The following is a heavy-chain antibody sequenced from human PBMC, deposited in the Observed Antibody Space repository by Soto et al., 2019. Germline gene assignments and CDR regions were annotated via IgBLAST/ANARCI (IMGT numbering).Heavy chain of an antibody. D-gene: IGHD6-13*01. CDR3: AVGRRRGSSWYRPLDY. Sequence: QVQLVQSGAEVKKPGASVKVSCKASGYTFTSYGISWVRQAPGQGLEWMGWISAYNGNTNYAQKLQGRVTMTTDTSTSTADMELRSLRSDDTAVYYCAVGRRRGSSWYRPLDYWGQGTLVTVSS. V-gene: IGHV1-18*04. CDR1: GYTFTSYG. CDR2: ISAYNGNT. J-gene: IGHJ4*02.